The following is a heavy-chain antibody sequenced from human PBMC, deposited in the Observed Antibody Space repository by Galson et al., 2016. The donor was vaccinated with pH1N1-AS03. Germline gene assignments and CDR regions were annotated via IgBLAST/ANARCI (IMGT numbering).Heavy chain of an antibody. Sequence: SLRLSCAASGFTFSMSYIHWVRQAPGKGLEWVSRISNDGRNVRYADFVEGRFAVSRDNAKNTVFLRMNSLRADDTAVYFRARRNPNQNFAIWYQHDYGMDVWGQGTTVTVSS. CDR3: ARRNPNQNFAIWYQHDYGMDV. V-gene: IGHV3-74*01. CDR2: ISNDGRNV. J-gene: IGHJ6*02. D-gene: IGHD2-2*01. CDR1: GFTFSMSY.